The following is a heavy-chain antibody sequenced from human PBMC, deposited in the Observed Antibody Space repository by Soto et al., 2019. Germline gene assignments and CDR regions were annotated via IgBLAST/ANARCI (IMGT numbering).Heavy chain of an antibody. CDR3: ARGLQGLVYYYYYGMDV. J-gene: IGHJ6*02. Sequence: SETLSLTCTVSGGSISSYYWSWIRQPPGKGLEWIGYIYYSGSTNYNPSLKSRVTISVDTSKNQFSLKLSSVTAADTAVYYCARGLQGLVYYYYYGMDVWGQGTTVTVSS. D-gene: IGHD3-16*01. V-gene: IGHV4-59*01. CDR1: GGSISSYY. CDR2: IYYSGST.